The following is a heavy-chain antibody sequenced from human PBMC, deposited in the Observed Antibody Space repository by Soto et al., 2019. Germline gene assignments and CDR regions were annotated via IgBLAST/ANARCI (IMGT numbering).Heavy chain of an antibody. Sequence: ASVKVSCKASGYTFTSYDISWVRQAPGQGLEWMGLINAYGGNTNYAQKLQGRVTMTRDTSTSTVYMELSSLRSEDTAVYYCAREREVAGTGGNYYGMDVWGQGTTVTVSS. J-gene: IGHJ6*02. CDR3: AREREVAGTGGNYYGMDV. V-gene: IGHV1-18*01. D-gene: IGHD6-19*01. CDR2: INAYGGNT. CDR1: GYTFTSYD.